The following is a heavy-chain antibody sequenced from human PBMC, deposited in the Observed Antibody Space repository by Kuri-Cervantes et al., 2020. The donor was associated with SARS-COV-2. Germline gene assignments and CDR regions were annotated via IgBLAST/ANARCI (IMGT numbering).Heavy chain of an antibody. CDR2: ISSSSSTI. CDR3: AREEGGELGEAFDY. J-gene: IGHJ4*02. V-gene: IGHV3-48*04. Sequence: GGSLRLSCAASGFTFSSYSMNWVRQAPGKGLEWVSYISSSSSTIYYADSVKGRFTISRDNAKTSLYLQMNSLKLEDTAVYYCAREEGGELGEAFDYWGQGALVTVSS. D-gene: IGHD7-27*01. CDR1: GFTFSSYS.